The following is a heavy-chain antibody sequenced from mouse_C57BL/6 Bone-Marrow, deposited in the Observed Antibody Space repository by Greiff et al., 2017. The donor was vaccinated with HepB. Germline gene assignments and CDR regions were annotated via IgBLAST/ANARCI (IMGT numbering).Heavy chain of an antibody. CDR1: GYTFTSYW. CDR3: ARPQALNWEGVFAY. D-gene: IGHD4-1*01. J-gene: IGHJ3*01. Sequence: QVQLQQPGAELVKPGASVKLSCKASGYTFTSYWMHWVKQRPGQGLEWIGMIHPNSGSTNYNEKFKSKATLTVDKSSSTAYMQLSSLTSEDSAVYYCARPQALNWEGVFAYWGQGTLVTVSA. CDR2: IHPNSGST. V-gene: IGHV1-64*01.